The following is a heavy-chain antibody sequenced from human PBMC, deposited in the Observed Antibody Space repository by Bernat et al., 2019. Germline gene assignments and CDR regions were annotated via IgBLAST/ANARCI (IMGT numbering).Heavy chain of an antibody. V-gene: IGHV3-30-3*01. D-gene: IGHD2-2*01. CDR3: ARRMSRGYCSSTSCYPLKV. Sequence: QVQLVESGGGVVQPGGSLRLSCAASGFTFSSYAMHWVRQAPGKGLEWVAVISYDGSNKYYADSEKGRFTISRDNSKNTLYLQMNSLRAEDTAVYYCARRMSRGYCSSTSCYPLKVWGQGTLVTVSS. CDR2: ISYDGSNK. J-gene: IGHJ4*02. CDR1: GFTFSSYA.